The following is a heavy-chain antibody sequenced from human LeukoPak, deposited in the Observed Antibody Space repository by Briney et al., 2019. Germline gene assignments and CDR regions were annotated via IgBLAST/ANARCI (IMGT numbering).Heavy chain of an antibody. V-gene: IGHV3-21*01. Sequence: PGGSLRLSCAASGFTFSGYTMSWVRQAPGKGLEWVSSISSSSEYIYYADSVKGRFTISRDNAKNSLYLQMNSLRAEDTAVYYCARRRRFDSVGMDVWGQGTTVTVS. D-gene: IGHD3-9*01. CDR2: ISSSSEYI. CDR1: GFTFSGYT. CDR3: ARRRRFDSVGMDV. J-gene: IGHJ6*02.